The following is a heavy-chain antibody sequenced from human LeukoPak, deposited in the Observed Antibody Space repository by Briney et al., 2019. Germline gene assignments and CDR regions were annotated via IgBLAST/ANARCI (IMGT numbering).Heavy chain of an antibody. CDR3: ARDGNRDNGMDV. V-gene: IGHV1-69*13. Sequence: ASVNVSCKASGRTFSSYAISWVRQAPGQGLEWMGGIIPIFGTANYAQKFQGRVTITADESTSTAYMELSSLRSEDTAVYYCARDGNRDNGMDVWGQGTTVTVSS. D-gene: IGHD1-14*01. CDR2: IIPIFGTA. CDR1: GRTFSSYA. J-gene: IGHJ6*02.